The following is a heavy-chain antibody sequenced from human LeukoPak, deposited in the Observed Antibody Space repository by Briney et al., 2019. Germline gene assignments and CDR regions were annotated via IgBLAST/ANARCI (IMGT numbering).Heavy chain of an antibody. V-gene: IGHV1-18*01. CDR2: ISAYNGST. Sequence: ASVKVSCKASGYTFTSYGISWVRQAPGQGLEWMGWISAYNGSTNYAQKLQGRVTMTTDTSTSTAYMELRSLRSDDTAVYYCARALVVVPAADPYYYYMDVWGKGTTVTISS. CDR3: ARALVVVPAADPYYYYMDV. D-gene: IGHD2-2*01. CDR1: GYTFTSYG. J-gene: IGHJ6*03.